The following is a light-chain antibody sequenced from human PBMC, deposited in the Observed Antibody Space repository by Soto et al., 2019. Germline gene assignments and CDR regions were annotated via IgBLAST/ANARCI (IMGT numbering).Light chain of an antibody. J-gene: IGKJ5*01. Sequence: IVLTQSPGTLSLFPGERATLSCRASQSITSGYLAWYQQKPGQSPRLLIYGASSRATGIPDRFSGSGSGTDFTLTISRLKPEDFAVYYCQQYGSSPTFGQGTRLEIK. CDR3: QQYGSSPT. V-gene: IGKV3-20*01. CDR2: GAS. CDR1: QSITSGY.